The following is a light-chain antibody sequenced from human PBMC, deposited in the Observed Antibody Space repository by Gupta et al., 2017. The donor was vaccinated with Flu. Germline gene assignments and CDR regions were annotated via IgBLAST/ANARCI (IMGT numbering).Light chain of an antibody. CDR3: QSYDISLSGSV. CDR2: GNN. J-gene: IGLJ3*02. Sequence: QSVLTQPPSVPGAPGQRLTIACTGSSPNFGAGYDVHWYQQLPGTAPKLLSYGNNNRPSGVPDRFSGSKSGTSASLAITGLQAEDEADYYCQSYDISLSGSVFGGGTKVTVL. V-gene: IGLV1-40*01. CDR1: SPNFGAGYD.